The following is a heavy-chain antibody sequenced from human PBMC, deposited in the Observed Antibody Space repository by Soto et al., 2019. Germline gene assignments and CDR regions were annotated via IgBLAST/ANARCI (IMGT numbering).Heavy chain of an antibody. Sequence: QVQLQESGPGLVKPSGTLSLTCAVSGGSISSSNWWSWVRQPPGKGLEWIGEIYHSGSTNYNPSLKSRVTIAGDKPKNQFSLKLSSVTAADTAVYYCARDQGGQTQARRAFDIWGQGTMVTVSS. CDR1: GGSISSSNW. J-gene: IGHJ3*02. CDR3: ARDQGGQTQARRAFDI. CDR2: IYHSGST. V-gene: IGHV4-4*02.